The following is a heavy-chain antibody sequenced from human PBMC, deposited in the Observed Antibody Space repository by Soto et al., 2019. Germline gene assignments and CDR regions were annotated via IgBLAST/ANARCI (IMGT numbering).Heavy chain of an antibody. CDR2: ISADNGNT. CDR1: GYTFTNYG. J-gene: IGHJ4*02. CDR3: ARRGVPPDY. D-gene: IGHD3-10*01. Sequence: ASVKVSCKTSGYTFTNYGISWVRQAPGQGLEWMGWISADNGNTNYARNLQGRVTTTTDTSTGTSYMVLRSLTSDDTAVYYCARRGVPPDYWGQGTLVTVSS. V-gene: IGHV1-18*01.